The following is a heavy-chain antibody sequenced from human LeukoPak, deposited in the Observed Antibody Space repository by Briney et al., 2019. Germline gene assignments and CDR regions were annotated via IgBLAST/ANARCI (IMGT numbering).Heavy chain of an antibody. J-gene: IGHJ5*02. CDR2: INPNSGGT. D-gene: IGHD3-22*01. CDR3: ARDRDSSGYYLGWFDP. V-gene: IGHV1-2*02. Sequence: GASVKVSCKASGYTLTGYYMHWVRQAPGQGREWMGWINPNSGGTNYAQKFQGRVTMTRDTSISTAYMELSRLRSDDTAVYYCARDRDSSGYYLGWFDPWGQGTLVTVSS. CDR1: GYTLTGYY.